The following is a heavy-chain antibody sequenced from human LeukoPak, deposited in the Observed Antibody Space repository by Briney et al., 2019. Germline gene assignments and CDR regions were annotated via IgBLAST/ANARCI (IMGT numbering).Heavy chain of an antibody. V-gene: IGHV5-51*03. CDR2: IYPGDSDT. Sequence: GEPLKISCKGSGYSFTSYWIGWVRQMPGKGLEWMGIIYPGDSDTRYSPSFQGEVTISADKSISTAYLQWSSLKASDTAMYYCARIGYCSSTSCYWILDYWGQGTLVTVSS. J-gene: IGHJ4*02. CDR3: ARIGYCSSTSCYWILDY. D-gene: IGHD2-2*01. CDR1: GYSFTSYW.